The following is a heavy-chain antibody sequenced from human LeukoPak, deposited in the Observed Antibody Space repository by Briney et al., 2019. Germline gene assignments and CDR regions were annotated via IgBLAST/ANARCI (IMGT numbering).Heavy chain of an antibody. J-gene: IGHJ4*02. CDR2: ISGSCCST. CDR3: AKAGRLLWFGHLFPKRFFDY. V-gene: IGHV3-23*01. Sequence: GGSLRLSCAASGFTFSSYAMSWVRQAPGKGREWVSAISGSCCSTYYADSVKGRFTISRDNSKNTLYLQMNTLRAEDTAVYYCAKAGRLLWFGHLFPKRFFDYWGQGTLVTVSS. D-gene: IGHD3-10*01. CDR1: GFTFSSYA.